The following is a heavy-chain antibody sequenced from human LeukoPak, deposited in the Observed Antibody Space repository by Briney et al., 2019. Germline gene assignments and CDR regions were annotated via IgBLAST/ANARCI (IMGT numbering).Heavy chain of an antibody. V-gene: IGHV3-21*01. D-gene: IGHD6-13*01. J-gene: IGHJ6*03. CDR3: ARVVSSSWYYYYYYMDV. Sequence: GGSLRLSCAASGFTFSSYGMHWVRQAPGKGLEWVSSISSSSSYIHYADSVKGRFTISRDNAKNSLYLQMNSLRAEDTAVYYCARVVSSSWYYYYYYMDVWGKGTTVTVSS. CDR1: GFTFSSYG. CDR2: ISSSSSYI.